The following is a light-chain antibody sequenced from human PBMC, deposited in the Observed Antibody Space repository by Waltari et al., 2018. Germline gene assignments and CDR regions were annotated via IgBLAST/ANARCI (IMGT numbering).Light chain of an antibody. CDR2: ASS. V-gene: IGKV3-20*01. J-gene: IGKJ1*01. CDR1: QSITNTY. Sequence: EIVLTQSPGTLSLSPGEGATLSCRASQSITNTYLAWYQQKPGQATRLLIYASSTRATGIPDRFSGSGSGTDFTLTISRLEPEDFAVFYCQQYGSSLWTFGQGTKVEIK. CDR3: QQYGSSLWT.